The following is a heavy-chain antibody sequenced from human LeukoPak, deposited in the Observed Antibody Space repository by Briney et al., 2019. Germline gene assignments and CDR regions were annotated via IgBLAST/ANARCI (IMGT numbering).Heavy chain of an antibody. D-gene: IGHD4-17*01. J-gene: IGHJ4*02. CDR2: IYYSGNT. CDR1: GGSISSSSYY. CDR3: ARTTTTVPDNYFDY. V-gene: IGHV4-39*07. Sequence: SETLSLTCTVSGGSISSSSYYWAWIRQPPGKGLEWIGSIYYSGNTYYKSSLKSRVTISVDTSKNQFSLKLSSVTAADTAVYYCARTTTTVPDNYFDYWGQGTLVTVSS.